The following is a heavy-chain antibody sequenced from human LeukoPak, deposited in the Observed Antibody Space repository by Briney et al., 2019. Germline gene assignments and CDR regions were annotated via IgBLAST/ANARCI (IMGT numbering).Heavy chain of an antibody. V-gene: IGHV4-34*01. D-gene: IGHD6-19*01. CDR2: INHSGST. Sequence: KTSETLSLTCAVYGGSFSGYYWSWIRQPPWKGLEWIGEINHSGSTNYNPSLKSRVTISVDTSKNQFSLKLSSVTAADTAVYYCARLGGWYRRGLDYWGQGTLVTVSS. J-gene: IGHJ4*02. CDR3: ARLGGWYRRGLDY. CDR1: GGSFSGYY.